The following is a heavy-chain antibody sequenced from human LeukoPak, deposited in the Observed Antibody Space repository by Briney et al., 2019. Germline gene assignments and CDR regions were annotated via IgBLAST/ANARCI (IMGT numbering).Heavy chain of an antibody. D-gene: IGHD5-18*01. CDR3: ARDGAWIQLWHRRSFGWFDP. Sequence: SQTLSLTCAISGDSVSSNSAAWNWIRQSPSRGLEWLGRTYYRSKWYNDYAVSVKSRITINPDTSKNQFSLQLNSVTPEDTAVYYCARDGAWIQLWHRRSFGWFDPWGQGTLVTVPS. J-gene: IGHJ5*02. V-gene: IGHV6-1*01. CDR2: TYYRSKWYN. CDR1: GDSVSSNSAA.